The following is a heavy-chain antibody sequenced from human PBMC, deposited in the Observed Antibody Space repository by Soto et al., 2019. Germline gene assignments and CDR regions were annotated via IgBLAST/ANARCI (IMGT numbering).Heavy chain of an antibody. V-gene: IGHV1-8*01. J-gene: IGHJ2*01. D-gene: IGHD3-3*01. Sequence: QVQLVQSGAEVKKPGASVKVSCKASGYTFTSYDINWVRQATGQGLEWMGWMNPNSGNTGYAQKFQGRVTMTRNTSISTAYMELSSLRSEDTAVYYCARGAYYDFWSGTVGRWYFDLWGRGTLVTVSS. CDR2: MNPNSGNT. CDR3: ARGAYYDFWSGTVGRWYFDL. CDR1: GYTFTSYD.